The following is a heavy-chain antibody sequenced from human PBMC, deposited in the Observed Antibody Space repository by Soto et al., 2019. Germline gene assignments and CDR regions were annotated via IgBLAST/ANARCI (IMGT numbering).Heavy chain of an antibody. CDR2: TKNKANRYTT. Sequence: EVQLVESGGGLVQPGGSLRLSCAASGFTLSDHYMDWVRQAPGKGLEWVGRTKNKANRYTTEYAAPVNGRFTNSRADSKNSLYLQMNRLKPEDTAVYYCARWVSGSPDNWGQGTLVTVSS. J-gene: IGHJ4*02. CDR3: ARWVSGSPDN. CDR1: GFTLSDHY. V-gene: IGHV3-72*01. D-gene: IGHD1-26*01.